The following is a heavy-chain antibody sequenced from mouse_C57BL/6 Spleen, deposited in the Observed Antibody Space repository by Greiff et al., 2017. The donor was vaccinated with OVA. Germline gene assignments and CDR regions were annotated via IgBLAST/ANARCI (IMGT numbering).Heavy chain of an antibody. CDR1: GYTFTDHT. CDR2: IYPRDGST. J-gene: IGHJ4*01. V-gene: IGHV1-78*01. CDR3: ARWGVYDYDDGYAMDY. Sequence: VKLQQSDAELVKPGASVKISCKVSGYTFTDHTIHWMKQRPEQGLEWIGYIYPRDGSTKYNEKFKGKATLTADKSSSTAYMQLNSLTSEDSAVYFCARWGVYDYDDGYAMDYWGQGTSVTVSS. D-gene: IGHD2-4*01.